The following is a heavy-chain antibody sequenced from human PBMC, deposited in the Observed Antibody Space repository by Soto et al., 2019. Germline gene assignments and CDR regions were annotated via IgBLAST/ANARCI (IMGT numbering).Heavy chain of an antibody. D-gene: IGHD2-21*01. CDR2: MNPKSGYT. V-gene: IGHV1-8*01. CDR3: ARAYGDLDV. J-gene: IGHJ6*02. CDR1: GYTFSSYD. Sequence: QVQLVQSGAEVKKPGASVKVSCKASGYTFSSYDINWVRQATGQGLEWMGWMNPKSGYTGYAQKFQGRVTMTRDTSISTAYMEVSSLRSKDTAIYYCARAYGDLDVWGQGTTVTVSS.